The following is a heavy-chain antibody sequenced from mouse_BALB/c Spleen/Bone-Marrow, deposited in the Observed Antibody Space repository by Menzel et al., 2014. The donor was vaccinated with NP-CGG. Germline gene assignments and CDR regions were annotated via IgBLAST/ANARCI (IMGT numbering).Heavy chain of an antibody. J-gene: IGHJ4*01. CDR2: ISSGGGYT. Sequence: EVKLVESGGDLVKPGGSLKLSCAASGFTFSTYGMSWVRQTPDKRLEWVATISSGGGYTYYPDSVKGRFTISRDNAKNPLYLQMSSLKSEDTAMYYCTRQGNWDHYAMDHWGQGTSVTVSS. CDR3: TRQGNWDHYAMDH. CDR1: GFTFSTYG. D-gene: IGHD4-1*01. V-gene: IGHV5-6*01.